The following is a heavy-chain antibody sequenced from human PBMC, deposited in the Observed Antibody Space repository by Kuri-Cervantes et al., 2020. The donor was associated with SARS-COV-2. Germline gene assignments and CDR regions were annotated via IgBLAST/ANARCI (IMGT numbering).Heavy chain of an antibody. J-gene: IGHJ6*02. D-gene: IGHD5/OR15-5a*01. Sequence: SVKVSCKASGGTFSSDGINWVRQAPGQGLEWMGGVIPIFATTSYALKFQGRVTITADKSTSTAYMELSNLQSEDTAVYYCARDQIPVSPTDYQYGLDVWGQGTTVTVSS. CDR2: VIPIFATT. CDR3: ARDQIPVSPTDYQYGLDV. V-gene: IGHV1-69*06. CDR1: GGTFSSDG.